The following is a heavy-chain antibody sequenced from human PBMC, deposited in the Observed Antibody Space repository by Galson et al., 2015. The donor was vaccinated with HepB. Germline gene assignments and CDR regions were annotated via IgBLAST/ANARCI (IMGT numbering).Heavy chain of an antibody. V-gene: IGHV1-8*01. D-gene: IGHD5-12*01. CDR1: GYTFTSCD. CDR3: ARSSSGYGWDDY. CDR2: MNPNSGNT. Sequence: SVKVSCKASGYTFTSCDINWVRQATGQGLEWMGWMNPNSGNTGYAQKFQGRVTMTRNTSISTAYMELSSLRSEDTAVYYCARSSSGYGWDDYWGQGTLVTVSS. J-gene: IGHJ4*02.